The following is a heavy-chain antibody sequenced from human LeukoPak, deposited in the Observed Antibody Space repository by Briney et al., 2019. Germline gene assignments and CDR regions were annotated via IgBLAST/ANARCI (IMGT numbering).Heavy chain of an antibody. J-gene: IGHJ4*02. CDR1: GFTFDNYA. Sequence: GGSLRLSCAASGFTFDNYAIHWVRQAPGKGLEWVSTISGTGGNTYYADSVKGRFTISRDNSKTTLYLQMTSLRVEDTAVYYCAKDLRPRAPLWYFDYWGQGALVTVSS. V-gene: IGHV3-23*01. CDR3: AKDLRPRAPLWYFDY. D-gene: IGHD3-10*01. CDR2: ISGTGGNT.